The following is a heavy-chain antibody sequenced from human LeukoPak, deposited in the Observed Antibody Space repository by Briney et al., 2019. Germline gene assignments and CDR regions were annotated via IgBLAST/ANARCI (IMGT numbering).Heavy chain of an antibody. Sequence: GGSLRLSCAASGFTFSSYSMNWVRQAPGKGLEWVSSISSSSSYIYYADSVKGRFTISRDNAKNSLYLQMNSLRAEDTAVYYCAKSEYSGYDSYFDYWGQGALVTVSS. V-gene: IGHV3-21*04. J-gene: IGHJ4*02. D-gene: IGHD5-12*01. CDR3: AKSEYSGYDSYFDY. CDR1: GFTFSSYS. CDR2: ISSSSSYI.